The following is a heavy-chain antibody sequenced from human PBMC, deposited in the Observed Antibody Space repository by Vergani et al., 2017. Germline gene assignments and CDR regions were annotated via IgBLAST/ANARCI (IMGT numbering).Heavy chain of an antibody. Sequence: EVRLVESGGGLDQPGGSLRLSCATSGFTLSDYWIDWVRQAPGKGLEWVSAISGSGGSTYYADSVKGRFTISRDNSKNTLYLQMNGLRAEDTAVYYCAKARDFWSESDWFDPWGQGTLVTVSS. CDR2: ISGSGGST. D-gene: IGHD3-3*01. CDR3: AKARDFWSESDWFDP. J-gene: IGHJ5*02. V-gene: IGHV3-23*04. CDR1: GFTLSDYW.